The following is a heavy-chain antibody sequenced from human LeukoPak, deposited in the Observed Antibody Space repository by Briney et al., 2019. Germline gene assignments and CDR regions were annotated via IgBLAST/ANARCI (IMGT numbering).Heavy chain of an antibody. CDR2: TYYRSTWYN. D-gene: IGHD2-2*01. Sequence: SQTLSLTCAISGDSVSSNSVTWNWIRQSPSRGLEWLGRTYYRSTWYNDYAVSVRGRITVNPDTSKNQFSLHLNSVTPEDTAVYYCARRLTQYDCFDPWGQGILVTVSA. CDR1: GDSVSSNSVT. J-gene: IGHJ5*02. V-gene: IGHV6-1*01. CDR3: ARRLTQYDCFDP.